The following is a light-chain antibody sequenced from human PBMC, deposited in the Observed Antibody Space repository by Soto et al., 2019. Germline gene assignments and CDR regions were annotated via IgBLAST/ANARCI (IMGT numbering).Light chain of an antibody. CDR2: GAS. J-gene: IGKJ3*01. Sequence: DIQMTQSPSSLSASVGARVSITCQASQDIRTSLSWFQQKAGRAPKLLIYGASNLETGVPSRFRGSGSGRDFTFTNSSLQPEDIATYYCQHYDNLPPFTFGPGTKVDIK. CDR3: QHYDNLPPFT. CDR1: QDIRTS. V-gene: IGKV1-33*01.